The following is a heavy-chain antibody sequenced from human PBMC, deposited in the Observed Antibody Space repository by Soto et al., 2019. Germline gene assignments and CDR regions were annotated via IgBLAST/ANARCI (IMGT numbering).Heavy chain of an antibody. D-gene: IGHD3-10*01. CDR2: ISGSSGSST. Sequence: EVQLLESGGGLVQPGGSLRLSCAASGFTFSSYAMSWVRQAPGKGLEWVSGISGSSGSSTYYADSVKGRFTISRDNSKNTLYLQMNSLSAADTALYFCAKRWSGNNWTAGGTVDLWGQGTVVTVSS. CDR1: GFTFSSYA. J-gene: IGHJ3*01. V-gene: IGHV3-23*01. CDR3: AKRWSGNNWTAGGTVDL.